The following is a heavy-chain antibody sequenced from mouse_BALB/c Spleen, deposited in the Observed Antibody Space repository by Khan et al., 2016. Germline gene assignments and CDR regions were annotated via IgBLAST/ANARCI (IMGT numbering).Heavy chain of an antibody. Sequence: QVQLKQSAAELARPGASVKMSCKASGYIFTTYLMYWVKQRPGQGLEWIGHINPSSGYTENNQNFKDKTTLTADKSSSTAYMQLSSLASEDSAVYYCARSRWDYFDYWGQGTTLAVSS. D-gene: IGHD1-1*02. V-gene: IGHV1-4*02. CDR1: GYIFTTYL. CDR3: ARSRWDYFDY. J-gene: IGHJ2*01. CDR2: INPSSGYT.